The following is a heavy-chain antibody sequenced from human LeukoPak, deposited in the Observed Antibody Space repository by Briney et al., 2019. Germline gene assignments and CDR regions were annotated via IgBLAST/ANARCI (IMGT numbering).Heavy chain of an antibody. J-gene: IGHJ1*01. V-gene: IGHV3-23*01. CDR1: GFTFSSYA. Sequence: GGSLRLSCAASGFTFSSYAMSWVRQAPGKGLEWVSAISGSGGSTYYADSVKGRFTISRDNSKNTLYLQMNSLRAEDTAVYYCAKKGGGTYYYDSSGYDTDTKYFQHWGQGTLVTVSS. CDR2: ISGSGGST. D-gene: IGHD3-22*01. CDR3: AKKGGGTYYYDSSGYDTDTKYFQH.